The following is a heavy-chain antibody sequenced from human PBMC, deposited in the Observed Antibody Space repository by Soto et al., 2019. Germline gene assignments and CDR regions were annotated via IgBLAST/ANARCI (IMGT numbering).Heavy chain of an antibody. D-gene: IGHD1-26*01. CDR1: GDTFNDYY. CDR3: ARERVGATATLYYYYFYMDV. J-gene: IGHJ6*03. V-gene: IGHV1-2*04. Sequence: QVQLVQSGAEVKRPGASVTVSCRSSGDTFNDYYIHWVRQAPGQGLEWMGWINPNGGVTKYAQKFQGWVSMTRDTSIRTVYMQVSRLRSDDTAVYYCARERVGATATLYYYYFYMDVWGTGTTVTVSS. CDR2: INPNGGVT.